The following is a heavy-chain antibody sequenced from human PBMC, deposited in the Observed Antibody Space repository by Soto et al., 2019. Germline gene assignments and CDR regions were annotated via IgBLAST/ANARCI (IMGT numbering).Heavy chain of an antibody. D-gene: IGHD6-19*01. CDR3: SRDSRLAVPDYYGMDV. Sequence: GGSLRLSCTASGFTFRTHWMNWVRQAPGKGLVWVSRINSDGSSTNYADSVKGRFTISRDNAKKTVYLQMNTLRAEDTAVYYCSRDSRLAVPDYYGMDVWGQGTTVTVSS. CDR2: INSDGSST. CDR1: GFTFRTHW. V-gene: IGHV3-74*01. J-gene: IGHJ6*02.